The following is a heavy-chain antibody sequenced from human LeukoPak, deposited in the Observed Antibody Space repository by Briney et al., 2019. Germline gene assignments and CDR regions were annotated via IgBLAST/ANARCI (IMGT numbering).Heavy chain of an antibody. CDR1: GGSFSGYY. CDR2: MNHSGST. CDR3: ATGGSSYSGYFDY. J-gene: IGHJ4*02. Sequence: PSETLSLTCAVYGGSFSGYYWRWLRQPPGKGLEWIGEMNHSGSTNYNPSLKSRVTISVDTSKNQFSLKLASVTAADTAVSYCATGGSSYSGYFDYWGPGPLVTVSS. V-gene: IGHV4-34*01. D-gene: IGHD2-15*01.